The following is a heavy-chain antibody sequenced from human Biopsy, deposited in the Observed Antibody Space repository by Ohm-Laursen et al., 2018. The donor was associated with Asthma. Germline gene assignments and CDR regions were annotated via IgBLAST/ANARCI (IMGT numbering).Heavy chain of an antibody. CDR1: GGTFNTYV. Sequence: SVKVSCKSLGGTFNTYVIGWVRQAPGQGLEWMGGINSVFGTTTYPQKFQDRVTITADDSTSTVYMELSSLRSEDTAVYYCARKAGSCISRACYSLDLWGQGTLVTVSS. J-gene: IGHJ5*02. V-gene: IGHV1-69*13. CDR3: ARKAGSCISRACYSLDL. CDR2: INSVFGTT. D-gene: IGHD2-15*01.